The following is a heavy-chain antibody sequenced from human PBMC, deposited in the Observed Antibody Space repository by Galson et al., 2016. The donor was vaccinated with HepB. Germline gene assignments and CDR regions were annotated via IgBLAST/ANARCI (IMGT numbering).Heavy chain of an antibody. CDR3: GREYCSSMSCYGWGFDY. V-gene: IGHV3-64*01. D-gene: IGHD2-2*01. Sequence: SLRLSCAASGFTFSSYAMHWVRQAPGKGLEYVSAISSNGGSTYYANSVKGRFTISRDNSKNTLYLQMGSLRAEDMAVYYCGREYCSSMSCYGWGFDYWGQGTLVTVSS. CDR1: GFTFSSYA. CDR2: ISSNGGST. J-gene: IGHJ4*02.